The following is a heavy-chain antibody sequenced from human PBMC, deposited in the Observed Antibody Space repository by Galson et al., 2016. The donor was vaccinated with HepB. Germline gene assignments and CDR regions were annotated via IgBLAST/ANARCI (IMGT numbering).Heavy chain of an antibody. Sequence: SLRLSCAASGFTFSSYAMNWVRQAPGKGLEWVAAVSGSAAGTEYGITTDYADSVKGRFTISRDNSKNTLYLQMNSLRADDTAVYYCAKVGPSCSSTRCSDYYFDYWGQGTLVTVSS. CDR1: GFTFSSYA. CDR2: VSGSAAGTEYGITT. CDR3: AKVGPSCSSTRCSDYYFDY. J-gene: IGHJ4*02. V-gene: IGHV3-23*01. D-gene: IGHD2-2*01.